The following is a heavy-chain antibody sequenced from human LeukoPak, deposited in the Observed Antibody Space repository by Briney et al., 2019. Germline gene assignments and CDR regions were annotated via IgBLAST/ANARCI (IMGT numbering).Heavy chain of an antibody. V-gene: IGHV3-7*05. CDR2: IKQDGSEK. CDR3: ASGGTYSSSSFDY. J-gene: IGHJ4*02. D-gene: IGHD6-13*01. CDR1: GFTFSSYW. Sequence: PGGSLRLSCAASGFTFSSYWMSWVRQAPGKGLEWVANIKQDGSEKYYVDSVKGRFTISRDNAKNSLYLQMNSLRAEDTAVYYCASGGTYSSSSFDYWGQGTLVTVSS.